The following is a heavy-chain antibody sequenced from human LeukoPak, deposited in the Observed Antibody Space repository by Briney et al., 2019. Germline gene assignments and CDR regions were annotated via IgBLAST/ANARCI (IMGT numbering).Heavy chain of an antibody. V-gene: IGHV3-53*01. CDR3: ARGDGYNFFDY. CDR2: FYVGGAT. Sequence: GGSLRLSCAVSGFSVTNNYMSWVRQAPGKGLEWVSVFYVGGATYYADSVKGRFTISRNNSENTLYLQMKSLRAEDTAVYYCARGDGYNFFDYWGQGTLVTVSS. CDR1: GFSVTNNY. J-gene: IGHJ4*02. D-gene: IGHD5-24*01.